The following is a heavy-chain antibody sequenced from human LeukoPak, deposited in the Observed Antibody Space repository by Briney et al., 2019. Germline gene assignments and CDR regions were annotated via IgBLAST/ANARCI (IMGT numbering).Heavy chain of an antibody. J-gene: IGHJ5*02. CDR2: ISYDGSNK. V-gene: IGHV3-30-3*01. D-gene: IGHD6-6*01. CDR3: AKGKGSSWFDP. CDR1: GFTFSSYA. Sequence: GGSLRLSRAASGFTFSSYAMHWVRQAPGKGLEWVAVISYDGSNKYYADSVKGRFTISKDNSKNTLYLQMNSLRAEDTAVYYCAKGKGSSWFDPWGQGTLVTVSS.